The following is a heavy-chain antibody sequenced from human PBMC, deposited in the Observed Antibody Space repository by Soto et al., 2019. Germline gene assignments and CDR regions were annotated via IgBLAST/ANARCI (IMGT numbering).Heavy chain of an antibody. CDR2: IYYSGST. V-gene: IGHV4-59*12. D-gene: IGHD3-22*01. Sequence: SETLSLTCSVSGGSISSYYWSWIRQPPGKGLEWIGYIYYSGSTKYNPSLKSRVTISVDTSKNQFSLKLSSVTAADTAVYYCARALYDSSGYYYVRFDYRAQRTLDTGSS. J-gene: IGHJ4*02. CDR3: ARALYDSSGYYYVRFDY. CDR1: GGSISSYY.